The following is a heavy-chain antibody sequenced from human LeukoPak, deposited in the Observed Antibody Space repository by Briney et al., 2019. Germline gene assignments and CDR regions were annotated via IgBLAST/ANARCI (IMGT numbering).Heavy chain of an antibody. J-gene: IGHJ4*02. Sequence: ASVKVSCKASGYTFTGYYMHWVRQAPGQGLEWMGWINPNSGGTNCAQKFQGRVTMTRDTSISTAYMELSRLRSDDTAVYYCAVPLLWFGELVSLGYWGQGTLVTVSS. CDR1: GYTFTGYY. D-gene: IGHD3-10*01. CDR3: AVPLLWFGELVSLGY. V-gene: IGHV1-2*02. CDR2: INPNSGGT.